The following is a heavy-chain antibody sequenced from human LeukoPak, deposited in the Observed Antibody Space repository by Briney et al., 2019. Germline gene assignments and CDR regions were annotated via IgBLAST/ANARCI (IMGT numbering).Heavy chain of an antibody. CDR3: ARGGLPCSSTSCLDV. CDR1: GYTFTSYY. CDR2: INPSGGST. Sequence: ASVKVSCKASGYTFTSYYMHWVRQAPGQGLEWMGIINPSGGSTSYAQRFQGRVTMTRDTSTSTVYMELSSLRSEDTAVYYCARGGLPCSSTSCLDVWGQGTTVTVSS. J-gene: IGHJ6*02. V-gene: IGHV1-46*01. D-gene: IGHD2-2*01.